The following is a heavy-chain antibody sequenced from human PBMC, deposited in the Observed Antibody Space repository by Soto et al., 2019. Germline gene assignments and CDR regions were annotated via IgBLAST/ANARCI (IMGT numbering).Heavy chain of an antibody. CDR1: GDSISSDDYY. CDR2: IYYSGST. V-gene: IGHV4-30-4*01. D-gene: IGHD3-10*01. Sequence: PSETLSLTCTVSGDSISSDDYYWSWIRQPPGKGLEWIGLIYYSGSTHYNPSLKSRLIISVNTSKNQFSLQLNSVTPEDTAVYYCAREGVLLWFGEPDNYGMDVWGQGTTVTVSS. CDR3: AREGVLLWFGEPDNYGMDV. J-gene: IGHJ6*02.